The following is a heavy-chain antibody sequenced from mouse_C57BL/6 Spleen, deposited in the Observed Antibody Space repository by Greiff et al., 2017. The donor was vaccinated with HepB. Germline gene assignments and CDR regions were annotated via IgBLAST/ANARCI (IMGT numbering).Heavy chain of an antibody. CDR3: ARRGYYDYSYYAMDY. CDR1: GYTFTSYW. D-gene: IGHD2-4*01. J-gene: IGHJ4*01. CDR2: IYPSDSET. Sequence: QVQLQQSGAELVRPGSSVKLSCKASGYTFTSYWMDWVKQRPGQGLEWIGNIYPSDSETHYNQKFKDKATLTVDKSSSTAYMQLSSLTSEDSAVYYCARRGYYDYSYYAMDYWGQGTSVTVSS. V-gene: IGHV1-61*01.